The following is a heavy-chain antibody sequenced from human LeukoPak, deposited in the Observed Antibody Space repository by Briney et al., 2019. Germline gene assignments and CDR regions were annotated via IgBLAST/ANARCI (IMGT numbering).Heavy chain of an antibody. CDR1: GDSVSSNIAA. D-gene: IGHD3-16*01. Sequence: AQTLSLTCAISGDSVSSNIAAWNWIRQSPSRGLEWLGRTYYRSKWFNDYAVCVKSLIIINPDTSKNHFSLQLTSVTPEDTAVYYCARDKGGLNYWGQGTMVTVSS. CDR2: TYYRSKWFN. V-gene: IGHV6-1*01. J-gene: IGHJ4*02. CDR3: ARDKGGLNY.